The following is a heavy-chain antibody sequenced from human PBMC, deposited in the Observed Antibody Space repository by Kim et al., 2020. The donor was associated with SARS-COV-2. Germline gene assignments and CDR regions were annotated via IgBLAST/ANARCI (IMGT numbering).Heavy chain of an antibody. D-gene: IGHD3-10*01. J-gene: IGHJ4*02. V-gene: IGHV3-53*01. CDR1: GFTVSSNY. CDR3: ARGGRNPLWFGELPNGEVCFDY. CDR2: IYSGGST. Sequence: GGSLRLSCAASGFTVSSNYMSWVRQAPGKGLEWVSVIYSGGSTYYADSVKGRFTISRDNSKNTLYLQMNSLRAEDTAVYYCARGGRNPLWFGELPNGEVCFDYWGQGTLVTVSS.